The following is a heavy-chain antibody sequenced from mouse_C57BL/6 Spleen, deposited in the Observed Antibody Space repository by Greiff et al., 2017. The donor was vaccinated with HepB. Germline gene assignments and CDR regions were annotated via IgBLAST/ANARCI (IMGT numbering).Heavy chain of an antibody. CDR2: ISDGGSYT. J-gene: IGHJ4*01. CDR3: AREGYDYDGGYYAMDY. D-gene: IGHD2-4*01. Sequence: EVKLEESGGGLVKPGGSLKLSCAASGFTFSSYAMSWVRQTPEKRLEWVATISDGGSYTYYPDNVKGRFTISRDNAKNNLYLQMSHLKSEDTAMYYCAREGYDYDGGYYAMDYWGQGTSVTVSS. CDR1: GFTFSSYA. V-gene: IGHV5-4*01.